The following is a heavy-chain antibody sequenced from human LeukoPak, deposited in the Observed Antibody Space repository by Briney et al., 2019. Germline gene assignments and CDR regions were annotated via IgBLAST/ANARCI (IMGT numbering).Heavy chain of an antibody. CDR2: MNPNSGNT. CDR1: GYTFTSYD. Sequence: ASVKVSCKASGYTFTSYDIKWVRQATGQGLEWMGWMNPNSGNTGYAQKFQGRVTMTRNTSISTAYMELSSLRSEDTAVYYCAKDLADSSGYYSGYWGQGTLVTVSS. V-gene: IGHV1-8*01. J-gene: IGHJ4*02. CDR3: AKDLADSSGYYSGY. D-gene: IGHD3-22*01.